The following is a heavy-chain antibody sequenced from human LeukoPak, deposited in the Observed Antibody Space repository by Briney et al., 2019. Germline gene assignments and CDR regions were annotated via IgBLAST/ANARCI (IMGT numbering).Heavy chain of an antibody. Sequence: GASVKVSCKASGYTFTGYYMHWVRQAPGQGLEWMGRINPNSGGTNYAQKFQGRVTMTRDTSISTAYMELSRLRSDDTAVCYCARIYGDPHPYYYYMDVWGKGTTVTVSS. J-gene: IGHJ6*03. CDR1: GYTFTGYY. D-gene: IGHD4-17*01. V-gene: IGHV1-2*06. CDR3: ARIYGDPHPYYYYMDV. CDR2: INPNSGGT.